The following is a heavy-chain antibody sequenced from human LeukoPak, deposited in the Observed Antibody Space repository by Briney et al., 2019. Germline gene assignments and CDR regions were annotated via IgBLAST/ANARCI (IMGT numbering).Heavy chain of an antibody. D-gene: IGHD5-24*01. J-gene: IGHJ4*02. V-gene: IGHV3-53*01. CDR3: ARRDDHNGRDY. CDR1: GFTVSNNY. Sequence: GGSLRLSCVVSGFTVSNNYMSWVRQAPRKGLEWVSPIYSGGSTYYADSVKGRFTISRDNSKNTVYLQMNSLRAEDTAMYYCARRDDHNGRDYWGQGTLVTVSS. CDR2: IYSGGST.